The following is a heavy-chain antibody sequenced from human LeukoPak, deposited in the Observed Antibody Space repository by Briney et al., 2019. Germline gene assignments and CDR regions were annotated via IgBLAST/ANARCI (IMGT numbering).Heavy chain of an antibody. CDR2: IYYSGST. CDR1: GGSISSYY. J-gene: IGHJ6*03. V-gene: IGHV4-59*12. Sequence: SETLSLTCTVSGGSISSYYWNWIRQPPGKELEWIGYIYYSGSTNYNPSLKSRVTMSVDTSKNQFSLKLSSVTAADTAVYYCARDFYYMDVWGKGTTVTVSS. CDR3: ARDFYYMDV.